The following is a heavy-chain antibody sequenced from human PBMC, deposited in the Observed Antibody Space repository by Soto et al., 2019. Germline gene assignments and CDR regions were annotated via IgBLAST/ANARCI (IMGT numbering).Heavy chain of an antibody. D-gene: IGHD3-16*01. CDR3: ARHNGPLYVGYYYDMDV. CDR1: GGSIGTCSFY. Sequence: PSETPSLTGTVSGGSIGTCSFYWGLIPQPPGEGLEWIGSIYYSGYTYYNPSLKSRVTISVDTSKNQFSLKLSSVAAADTAVYYCARHNGPLYVGYYYDMDVWGQGTTVTVSS. V-gene: IGHV4-39*01. CDR2: IYYSGYT. J-gene: IGHJ6*02.